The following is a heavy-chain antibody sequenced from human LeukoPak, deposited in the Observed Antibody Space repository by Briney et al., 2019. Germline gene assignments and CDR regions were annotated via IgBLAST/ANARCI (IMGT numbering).Heavy chain of an antibody. J-gene: IGHJ3*02. Sequence: PGGSLRLSCAPSGFTFSSYSMNWVRQAPRKGLEWVSSISSSSSYIYYADSVKGRFTISRDNAKNSLYLQMNSLRAEDTAVYYCARDLGGSYYSAFDIWGQGTMVTVSS. V-gene: IGHV3-21*01. CDR3: ARDLGGSYYSAFDI. CDR1: GFTFSSYS. D-gene: IGHD1-26*01. CDR2: ISSSSSYI.